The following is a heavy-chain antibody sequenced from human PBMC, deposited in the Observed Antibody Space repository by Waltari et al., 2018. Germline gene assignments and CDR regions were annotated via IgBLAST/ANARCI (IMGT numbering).Heavy chain of an antibody. CDR1: GYSFTGPL. CDR2: INPGSGIT. Sequence: QVQLVQSGAELREPGASVKVSCKASGYSFTGPLIHWVRQAPGQGLEWMGWINPGSGITNYAQKFQGRVTMTRDTSISTAYVELSSLRIDDTAAYYCATKGVVLPATFDYWGQGTLVTVSS. D-gene: IGHD2-15*01. V-gene: IGHV1-2*02. CDR3: ATKGVVLPATFDY. J-gene: IGHJ4*02.